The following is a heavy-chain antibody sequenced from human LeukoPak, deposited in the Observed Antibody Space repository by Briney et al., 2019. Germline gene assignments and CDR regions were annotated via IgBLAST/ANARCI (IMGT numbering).Heavy chain of an antibody. D-gene: IGHD6-19*01. CDR1: GYSFTNYW. CDR2: IYPGDSDT. V-gene: IGHV5-51*01. Sequence: PGESLKISCKASGYSFTNYWIGWVRQMPGKGLEWMGIIYPGDSDTRYSPSFQGQVTISVDKSINIAYLQWSSLKASDTAMYYCARQRSSAWHSDYWGQGTLVTVSS. CDR3: ARQRSSAWHSDY. J-gene: IGHJ4*02.